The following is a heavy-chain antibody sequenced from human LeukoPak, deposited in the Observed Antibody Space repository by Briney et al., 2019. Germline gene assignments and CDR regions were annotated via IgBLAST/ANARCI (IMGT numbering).Heavy chain of an antibody. CDR1: GYTFTGYY. J-gene: IGHJ4*02. D-gene: IGHD4-17*01. V-gene: IGHV1-2*02. CDR2: ISPNSGGA. Sequence: ASVKVSCKASGYTFTGYYMHWVRQAPGQGLEWMGWISPNSGGATYAQKFQGRVTMTRDTSISTAYMELSSLRSDDTAVYYCTREGDYGDYILWGQGTLVTVSS. CDR3: TREGDYGDYIL.